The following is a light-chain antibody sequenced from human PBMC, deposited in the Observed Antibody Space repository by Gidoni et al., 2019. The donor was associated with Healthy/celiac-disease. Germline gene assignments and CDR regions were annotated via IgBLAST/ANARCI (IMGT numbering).Light chain of an antibody. V-gene: IGKV1-39*01. CDR1: QSISSY. J-gene: IGKJ2*04. CDR3: QQSYSTPCS. CDR2: AAS. Sequence: DIQMTQSPSSLSASVGDRVTITCRASQSISSYLNWYQQKPGKAPKLLIYAASSLQSGVPSRFSGSGSGTDFTLTISSLQPEDFATYYCQQSYSTPCSCGQXTKLEIK.